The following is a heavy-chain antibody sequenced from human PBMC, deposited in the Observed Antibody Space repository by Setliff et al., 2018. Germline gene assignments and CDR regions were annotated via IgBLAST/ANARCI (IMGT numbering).Heavy chain of an antibody. CDR3: AKGSCSGGSCYLKAQEFDY. J-gene: IGHJ4*02. CDR2: ISGSGGST. V-gene: IGHV3-23*01. D-gene: IGHD2-15*01. CDR1: GFTFSSYA. Sequence: PGGSLRLSCAASGFTFSSYAMSWVRQAPGKGLEWVSAISGSGGSTYYADSVKGRFTIASDNSKNTLYLQMNSRRAEDTAVYYCAKGSCSGGSCYLKAQEFDYWGQGTLVTVSS.